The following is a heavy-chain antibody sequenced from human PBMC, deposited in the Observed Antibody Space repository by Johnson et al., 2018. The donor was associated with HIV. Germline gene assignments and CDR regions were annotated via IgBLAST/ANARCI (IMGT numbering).Heavy chain of an antibody. CDR2: INSDGSST. CDR3: AKDRTVFDAFDI. D-gene: IGHD1-1*01. J-gene: IGHJ3*02. CDR1: GFTFSSYW. V-gene: IGHV3-74*01. Sequence: VQLVESGGGLVKPGGSLRLSCAASGFTFSSYWMHWVRQAPGKGLVWVSRINSDGSSTSYADSVKGRFTISRDNAKNTLYLQMNSLRAEDTAVYYCAKDRTVFDAFDIWGQGTMVTVSS.